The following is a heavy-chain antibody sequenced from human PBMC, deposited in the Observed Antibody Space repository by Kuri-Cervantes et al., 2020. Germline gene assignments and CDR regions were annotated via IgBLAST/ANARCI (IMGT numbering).Heavy chain of an antibody. J-gene: IGHJ4*02. Sequence: GGSLRLSCAASGFSFSSYGMNWVRQAPGKGLEWVANMKQDGSQKYYVDSVKGRFTISRDNARNSLYLEMNSLRAEDTAVYYCAKGDYDFWSGSTGAIFDYWGQGTLVTVSS. CDR3: AKGDYDFWSGSTGAIFDY. V-gene: IGHV3-7*01. D-gene: IGHD3-3*01. CDR2: MKQDGSQK. CDR1: GFSFSSYG.